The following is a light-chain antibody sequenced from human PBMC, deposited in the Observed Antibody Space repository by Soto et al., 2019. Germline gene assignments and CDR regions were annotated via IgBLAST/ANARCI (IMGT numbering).Light chain of an antibody. Sequence: QSALTQPPSASGSPGQSVTISCTGTSSDVGGYNYVSWYQQHPGKAPRLMVYEVTKRPSGVPARFSGSKSGNTASLTVSGLQAEDEADYYCSSHAGHKNVVFGGGTMLTVL. CDR3: SSHAGHKNVV. CDR1: SSDVGGYNY. J-gene: IGLJ3*02. V-gene: IGLV2-8*01. CDR2: EVT.